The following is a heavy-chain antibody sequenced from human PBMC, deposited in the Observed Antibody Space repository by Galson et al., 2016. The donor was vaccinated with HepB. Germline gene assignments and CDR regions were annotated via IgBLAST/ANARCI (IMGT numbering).Heavy chain of an antibody. CDR1: GDSISSGDYY. V-gene: IGHV4-30-4*01. J-gene: IGHJ4*02. CDR3: VRGRKIFGVKPELD. D-gene: IGHD3-3*01. Sequence: TLSLTCTVSGDSISSGDYYWSWIRQPPGRGLEWIGYIDNSGSTYYRSSLKSRVTISVDTSKNQFSLKLSAVTAADTAVYFCVRGRKIFGVKPELDWGQGTLVTVSS. CDR2: IDNSGST.